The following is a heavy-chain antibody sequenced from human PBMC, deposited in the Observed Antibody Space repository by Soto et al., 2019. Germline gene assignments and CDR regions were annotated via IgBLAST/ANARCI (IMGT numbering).Heavy chain of an antibody. CDR3: ARYLSLLWFGELGPAANWFDP. V-gene: IGHV4-59*01. D-gene: IGHD3-10*01. CDR2: IYYSGST. J-gene: IGHJ5*02. Sequence: SETLSLTCTVSGGPISSYYWSWIRQPPGKGLEWIGYIYYSGSTNYNPSLKSRVTISVDTSKNQFSLKLSSVTAADTAVYYCARYLSLLWFGELGPAANWFDPWGQGTLVTVSS. CDR1: GGPISSYY.